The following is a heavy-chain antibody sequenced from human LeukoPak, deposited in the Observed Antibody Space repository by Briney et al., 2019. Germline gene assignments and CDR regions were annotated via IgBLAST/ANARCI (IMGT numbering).Heavy chain of an antibody. Sequence: GGSLRLSCAGSGFTFIDYSMNWVRQAPGKGLEWVSYISSSSATIYYADSVKGRFTISRDNAKNSLYLQMNRLRAEDTAVFYCARGPAVADYFYDYHMDVWGEGTTVTVSS. V-gene: IGHV3-48*01. CDR1: GFTFIDYS. D-gene: IGHD6-19*01. J-gene: IGHJ6*03. CDR3: ARGPAVADYFYDYHMDV. CDR2: ISSSSATI.